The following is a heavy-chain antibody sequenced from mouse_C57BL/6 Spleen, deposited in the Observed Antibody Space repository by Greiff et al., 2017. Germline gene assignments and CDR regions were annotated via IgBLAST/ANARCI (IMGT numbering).Heavy chain of an antibody. CDR2: INPNNGGT. J-gene: IGHJ4*01. Sequence: EVQLQQSGPELVKPGASVKISCKASGYTFTDYYMNWVKQSHGKSLEWIGDINPNNGGTSYNQKFKGKATLTVDKSSSTAYMELRSLTSEDSAVYYCAREGKFITTVVATDYAMDYWGQGTSVTVSS. CDR3: AREGKFITTVVATDYAMDY. D-gene: IGHD1-1*01. V-gene: IGHV1-26*01. CDR1: GYTFTDYY.